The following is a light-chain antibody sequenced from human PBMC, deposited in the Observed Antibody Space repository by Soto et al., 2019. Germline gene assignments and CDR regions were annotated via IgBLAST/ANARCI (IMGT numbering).Light chain of an antibody. CDR2: EVS. V-gene: IGLV2-8*01. J-gene: IGLJ3*02. Sequence: QSVLTQPPSASGSPGQSVTISCTGTSSDVGGYNYVSWYQQHPGKAPKLMIYEVSKRPSGVPDRFSGSKSGTSASLAISGLQSEDEADYYCATWDVTLNIWVFGGGTKLTVL. CDR3: ATWDVTLNIWV. CDR1: SSDVGGYNY.